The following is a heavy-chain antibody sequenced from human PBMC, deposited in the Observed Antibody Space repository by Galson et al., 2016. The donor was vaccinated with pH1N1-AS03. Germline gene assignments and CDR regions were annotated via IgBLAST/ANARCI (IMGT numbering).Heavy chain of an antibody. V-gene: IGHV7-4-1*02. Sequence: SVKVSCKASGYTFTNYALNWVRQAPGQGLEWMGWINPNTGNPTYAQGFTGRFVFSSERSVSTAYPTFSSLNAEDTAVYYCARARTTATKGEIGFRGQGTLVTVS. J-gene: IGHJ4*02. D-gene: IGHD4-11*01. CDR1: GYTFTNYA. CDR2: INPNTGNP. CDR3: ARARTTATKGEIGF.